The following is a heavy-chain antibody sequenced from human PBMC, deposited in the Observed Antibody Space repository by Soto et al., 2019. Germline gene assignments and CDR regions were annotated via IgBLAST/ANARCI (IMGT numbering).Heavy chain of an antibody. J-gene: IGHJ4*02. D-gene: IGHD2-15*01. V-gene: IGHV3-7*05. CDR2: IKEDGSDK. CDR1: GFSFSTHW. CDR3: ARYGGLIGD. Sequence: EVQLVESGGGLVQPGGSLRLSCTASGFSFSTHWMTWVRQAPGKGLEWVASIKEDGSDKYYVDAVKGRFTISRDNAEKSLYLQMNSLRAEDTAMYHCARYGGLIGDWGQGTLVTVSS.